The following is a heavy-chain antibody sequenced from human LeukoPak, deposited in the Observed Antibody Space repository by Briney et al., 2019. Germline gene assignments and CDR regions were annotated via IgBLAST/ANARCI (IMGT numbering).Heavy chain of an antibody. CDR3: ARDYDILTGYYIGGHFDY. Sequence: ASVTVSCKASGYTFTSYGISWVRQAPGQGLEWMGWISAYNGNTNYAQKLQGRVTMTTDTSTSTAYMELRSLRSDDTAVYYCARDYDILTGYYIGGHFDYWGQGTLVTVS. V-gene: IGHV1-18*01. J-gene: IGHJ4*02. CDR1: GYTFTSYG. CDR2: ISAYNGNT. D-gene: IGHD3-9*01.